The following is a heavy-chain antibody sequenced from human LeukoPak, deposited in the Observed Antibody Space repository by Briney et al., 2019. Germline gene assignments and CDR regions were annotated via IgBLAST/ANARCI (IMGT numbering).Heavy chain of an antibody. D-gene: IGHD6-19*01. CDR1: GASISDGDYY. V-gene: IGHV4-61*02. J-gene: IGHJ3*02. CDR2: TYTSGST. Sequence: SETLSLTCTVSGASISDGDYYWSWIRQPAGRGLEWIGRTYTSGSTNYNPSLKSRVTMSVDTSKNQFSLKLTSVTAADTAMYYCASSSGWSAFDIWGQGTLVTVSS. CDR3: ASSSGWSAFDI.